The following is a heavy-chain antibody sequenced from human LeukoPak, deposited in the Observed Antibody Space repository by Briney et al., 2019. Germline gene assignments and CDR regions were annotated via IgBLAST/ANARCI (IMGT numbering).Heavy chain of an antibody. CDR1: GFNFDDYV. D-gene: IGHD6-13*01. Sequence: GGSLRLSCATSGFNFDDYVMHWVRQVPGKGLEWVAGISGNSGSIGYADSVKGRFTISRDNAKNSLYLQMNSLRAEDTALYYCAKDKESSSSCDNGLDPWGQGTLVTVSS. CDR3: AKDKESSSSCDNGLDP. V-gene: IGHV3-9*01. CDR2: ISGNSGSI. J-gene: IGHJ5*02.